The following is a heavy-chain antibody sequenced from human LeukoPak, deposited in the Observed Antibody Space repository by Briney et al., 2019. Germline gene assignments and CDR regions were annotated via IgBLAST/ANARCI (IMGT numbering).Heavy chain of an antibody. CDR1: GFTYNDYG. J-gene: IGHJ4*02. CDR3: ARANHYYDTSNYV. CDR2: INWNGGTT. Sequence: GGSLRLSCAASGFTYNDYGMSWVRQGPGKRLEWVSGINWNGGTTGYADSVRGRFTISRDNAKNSLYLQMNSLRAEDTALYYCARANHYYDTSNYVWGQGSLVTVSS. D-gene: IGHD3-22*01. V-gene: IGHV3-20*04.